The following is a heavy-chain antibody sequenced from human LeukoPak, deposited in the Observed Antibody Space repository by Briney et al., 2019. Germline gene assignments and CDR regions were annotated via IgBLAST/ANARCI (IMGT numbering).Heavy chain of an antibody. J-gene: IGHJ4*02. CDR2: IKQDGSET. Sequence: GGSLRLSCVASGFTFNNYWMSWVRRAPGKGLEWVANIKQDGSETYYVDSVRGRFTISGDNAKNSLYLQMNSLRAEDTALYYCARDFWGAYRVDFFDYWGQGTLVTVSS. CDR1: GFTFNNYW. V-gene: IGHV3-7*01. D-gene: IGHD3-3*01. CDR3: ARDFWGAYRVDFFDY.